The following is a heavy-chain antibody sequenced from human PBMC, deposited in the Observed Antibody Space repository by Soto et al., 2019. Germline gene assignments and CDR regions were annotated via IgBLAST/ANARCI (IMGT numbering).Heavy chain of an antibody. V-gene: IGHV3-30*18. CDR3: AKGASGIGEFDY. J-gene: IGHJ4*02. CDR2: ISYDGSNE. Sequence: GGSLRLSCAVSGFTFSSYGMHWVRQAPGRGLEWVAVISYDGSNEYYADSVKGRFTLSRDNSKNTLYLEMNSLRAADTAVYYCAKGASGIGEFDYWGQGILVTVSS. CDR1: GFTFSSYG. D-gene: IGHD3-3*02.